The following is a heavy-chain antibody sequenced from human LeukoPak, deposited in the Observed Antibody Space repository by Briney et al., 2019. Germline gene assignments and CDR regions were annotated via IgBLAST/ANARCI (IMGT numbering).Heavy chain of an antibody. CDR2: INSDGSST. Sequence: GGSLRLSCAASGFTFSSYWMHWVRQAPGKGLVWVSRINSDGSSTSYADSVKGRFTISRDNAKNTLYLQMNSLRAEDTAVYYCARDLSVDTAMGYCYYYGMDVWGQGTTVTVSS. CDR1: GFTFSSYW. J-gene: IGHJ6*02. CDR3: ARDLSVDTAMGYCYYYGMDV. V-gene: IGHV3-74*01. D-gene: IGHD5-18*01.